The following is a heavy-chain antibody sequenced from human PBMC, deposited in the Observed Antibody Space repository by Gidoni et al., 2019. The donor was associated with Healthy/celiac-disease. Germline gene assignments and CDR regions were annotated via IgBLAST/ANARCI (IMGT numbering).Heavy chain of an antibody. J-gene: IGHJ4*02. CDR1: GGSISSSSYY. CDR3: ATSAGVYDYVWGSYRMYYFDY. D-gene: IGHD3-16*02. CDR2: IYYSGST. V-gene: IGHV4-39*01. Sequence: QLQLQESGPGLVKPSETLSLTCTVSGGSISSSSYYWGWIRQPPGKGLEWIGSIYYSGSTYYNPSLKSRVTISVDTSKNQFSLKRSSVTAADTAVYYCATSAGVYDYVWGSYRMYYFDYWGQGTLVTVSS.